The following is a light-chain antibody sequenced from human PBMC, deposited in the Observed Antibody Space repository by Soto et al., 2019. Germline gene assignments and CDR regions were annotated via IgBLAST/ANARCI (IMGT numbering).Light chain of an antibody. J-gene: IGKJ4*01. CDR1: QGIRND. CDR2: SAS. Sequence: AIQMTQSPSSLSASVGDRVTITCRASQGIRNDLGCYQQKPGKAPKLLLYSASTLHSGVPSRFTGSGSGTELTLTISHLQPEDFATYNCLQDGAYPLTFGGGTKVEIK. CDR3: LQDGAYPLT. V-gene: IGKV1-6*01.